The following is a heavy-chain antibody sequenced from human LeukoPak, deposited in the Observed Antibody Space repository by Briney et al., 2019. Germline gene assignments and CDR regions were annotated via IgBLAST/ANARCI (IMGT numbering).Heavy chain of an antibody. J-gene: IGHJ6*02. D-gene: IGHD2-2*02. CDR1: GYTFTSYG. V-gene: IGHV1-18*01. CDR2: ISAYNGNT. CDR3: ARDGENQLLYASYYYYGIDV. Sequence: GASVKVSCKASGYTFTSYGISWVRQAPGQGLEWMGWISAYNGNTNYAQKLQGRVTMTTDTSTCTAYMELRSLRSDDTAVYYCARDGENQLLYASYYYYGIDVWGQGTTVTVSS.